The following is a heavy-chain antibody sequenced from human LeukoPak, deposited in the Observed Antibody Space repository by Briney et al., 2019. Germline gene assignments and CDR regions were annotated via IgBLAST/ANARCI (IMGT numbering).Heavy chain of an antibody. CDR1: GYXXISYG. Sequence: GASVKVTCKASGYXXISYGISWVRQAPGQGPDWMGWISVYNGNIHYAQKFQGRVTVTSDTSTNTAYMELRSLRSDDTAVYYCARAINYGSGSYYLFDYWGQGILVTVSS. CDR3: ARAINYGSGSYYLFDY. D-gene: IGHD3-10*01. V-gene: IGHV1-18*01. CDR2: ISVYNGNI. J-gene: IGHJ4*02.